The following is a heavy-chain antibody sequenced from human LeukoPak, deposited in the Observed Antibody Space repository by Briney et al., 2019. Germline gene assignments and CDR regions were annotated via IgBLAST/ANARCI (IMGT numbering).Heavy chain of an antibody. V-gene: IGHV3-23*01. CDR3: AKDASYVGTEIANFDY. D-gene: IGHD3-16*01. CDR1: GFTFSSYA. CDR2: ITGSGCST. J-gene: IGHJ4*02. Sequence: GGSLRLSCAASGFTFSSYAMSWVRQAPGKGLEWVSAITGSGCSTYYADSVKGRFTISRDNSRNTLYLQMNSLRAEDTAVYYCAKDASYVGTEIANFDYWGQGTLVTVSS.